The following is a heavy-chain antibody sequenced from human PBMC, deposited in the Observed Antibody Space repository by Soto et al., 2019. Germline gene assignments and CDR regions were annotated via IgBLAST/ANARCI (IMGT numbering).Heavy chain of an antibody. CDR3: ARDRTSSPHNWFDP. V-gene: IGHV4-59*01. Sequence: KASETLSLTCTVSGGSISSYYWSWIRQPPGKGLEWIGYIYYSGSTNYNPSLKSRVTISVDTSKNQFSLKLSSVTAADTAVYYCARDRTSSPHNWFDPWGQGTQVTVSS. CDR2: IYYSGST. J-gene: IGHJ5*02. D-gene: IGHD6-6*01. CDR1: GGSISSYY.